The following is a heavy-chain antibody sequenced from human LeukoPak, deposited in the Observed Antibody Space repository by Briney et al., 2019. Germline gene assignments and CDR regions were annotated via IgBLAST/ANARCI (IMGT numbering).Heavy chain of an antibody. Sequence: SETLSLTCAVYGGSFSGYYWSWIRQPPGKGLEWIGETNHSGSTNYNPSLKSRVTISVDTSKNQFSLKLSSVTAADTAVYYCARGRLHILLWFGELRNNWFDPWGQGTLVTVSS. CDR3: ARGRLHILLWFGELRNNWFDP. CDR1: GGSFSGYY. D-gene: IGHD3-10*01. J-gene: IGHJ5*02. V-gene: IGHV4-34*01. CDR2: TNHSGST.